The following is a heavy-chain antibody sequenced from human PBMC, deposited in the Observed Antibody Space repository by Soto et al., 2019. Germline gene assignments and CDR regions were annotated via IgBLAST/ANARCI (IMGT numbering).Heavy chain of an antibody. V-gene: IGHV3-73*01. CDR2: IRSKANSYAT. J-gene: IGHJ4*02. D-gene: IGHD3-22*01. CDR3: TRHVPDSSGYSPDY. Sequence: GGSLRLSCAASGFTFSGSAMHWVRQASGKGLEWVGRIRSKANSYATAYAASVIGRFTISRDDSKNTAYLQMNSMKTEDTAVYSCTRHVPDSSGYSPDYWGQGTLVTVSS. CDR1: GFTFSGSA.